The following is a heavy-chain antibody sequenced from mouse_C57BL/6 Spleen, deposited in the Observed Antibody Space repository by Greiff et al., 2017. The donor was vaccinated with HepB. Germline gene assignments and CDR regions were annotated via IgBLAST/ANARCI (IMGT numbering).Heavy chain of an antibody. CDR2: IYPRSGNT. CDR3: ARKKDYSNYVYYAMDY. CDR1: GYTFTSYG. D-gene: IGHD2-5*01. V-gene: IGHV1-81*01. Sequence: VQLQQSGAEQARPGASVKLSCKASGYTFTSYGISWVKQRTGQGLEWIGEIYPRSGNTYYNEKFKGKATLTADKSSSTAYMELRSLTSEDSAVYFCARKKDYSNYVYYAMDYWGQGTSVTVSS. J-gene: IGHJ4*01.